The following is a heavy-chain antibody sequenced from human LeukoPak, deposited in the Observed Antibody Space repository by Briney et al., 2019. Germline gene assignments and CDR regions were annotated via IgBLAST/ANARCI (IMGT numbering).Heavy chain of an antibody. J-gene: IGHJ4*02. V-gene: IGHV4-39*07. CDR1: GGSISSSFYY. CDR3: ARWAAGVTAYDY. D-gene: IGHD2-21*02. Sequence: SETLSLTCTVSGGSISSSFYYWGWIRQPPGKGLEWIGSINHSGSTNYNPSLKSRVTISVDTSKNQFSLKLSSVTAADTAVYYCARWAAGVTAYDYWGQGTLVTVSS. CDR2: INHSGST.